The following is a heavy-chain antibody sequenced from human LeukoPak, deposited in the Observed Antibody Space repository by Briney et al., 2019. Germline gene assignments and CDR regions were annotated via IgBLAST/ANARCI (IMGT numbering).Heavy chain of an antibody. CDR3: ARDEPLGYCSSTSCPEFDP. CDR1: GFTFSSYS. Sequence: GGSLRLSCAASGFTFSSYSFNWVRQAPGKGLEWVSSISSTSAYIYYADSVQGRFTISRDNAKNSVYLQLNSLRAEDTAVYYCARDEPLGYCSSTSCPEFDPWGQGTLVTVSS. J-gene: IGHJ5*02. D-gene: IGHD2-2*01. V-gene: IGHV3-21*01. CDR2: ISSTSAYI.